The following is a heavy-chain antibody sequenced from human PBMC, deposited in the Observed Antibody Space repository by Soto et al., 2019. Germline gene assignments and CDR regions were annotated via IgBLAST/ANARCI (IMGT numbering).Heavy chain of an antibody. CDR1: GGTFSSYA. J-gene: IGHJ5*02. D-gene: IGHD3-22*01. V-gene: IGHV1-69*10. Sequence: ASVKVSCKASGGTFSSYAISWGRQAPGQGLEWTGGMIPILGIANYAQKFQGRVTITADKSTSTAYMELSSLRSEDTAVYYCARGGYYYDSSGYYNWFDPWGQGTLVTVSS. CDR3: ARGGYYYDSSGYYNWFDP. CDR2: MIPILGIA.